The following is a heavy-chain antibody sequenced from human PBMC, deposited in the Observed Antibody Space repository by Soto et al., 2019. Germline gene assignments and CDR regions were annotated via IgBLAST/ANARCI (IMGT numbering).Heavy chain of an antibody. J-gene: IGHJ4*02. CDR1: GFTFSSYA. V-gene: IGHV3-23*01. CDR3: ANHDGRAVIADYYLDY. CDR2: ISGSGDTT. D-gene: IGHD3-3*01. Sequence: EVPLLDSGGGLVQPGGSLRLSCAASGFTFSSYAMSWVRQAPGKGLEWVSAISGSGDTTFYADSVKGRFTVSRDNSKNTLYLQMISLRAEDTAVYYCANHDGRAVIADYYLDYWGQGTLVTVSS.